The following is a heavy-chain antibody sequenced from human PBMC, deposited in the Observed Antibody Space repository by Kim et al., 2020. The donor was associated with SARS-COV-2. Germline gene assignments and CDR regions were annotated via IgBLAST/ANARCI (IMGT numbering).Heavy chain of an antibody. V-gene: IGHV3-9*01. D-gene: IGHD3-22*01. J-gene: IGHJ4*02. Sequence: GGSLRLSCAASGFTFDDYAMHWVRQAPGKGLEWVSGISWNGGSIGYADSVKGRFTISRDNAKNSLYLQMNSLRAEDTALYYCAKDTVNYYDSSGYRGGFDYWGQGTLVTVSS. CDR2: ISWNGGSI. CDR1: GFTFDDYA. CDR3: AKDTVNYYDSSGYRGGFDY.